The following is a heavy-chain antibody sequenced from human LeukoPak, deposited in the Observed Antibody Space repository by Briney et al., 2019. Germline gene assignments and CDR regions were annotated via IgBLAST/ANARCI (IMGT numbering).Heavy chain of an antibody. CDR2: IYYTGST. Sequence: SETLSLTCTVSSDSISLYYLSWIRQPPGKGLEWIGYIYYTGSTESNPSLKSRVTISVDTSKKQCSLNLSSVTAADTAVYYCARAGWFSTTSHFDYWGHGILVTVSS. J-gene: IGHJ4*01. CDR3: ARAGWFSTTSHFDY. CDR1: SDSISLYY. D-gene: IGHD6-19*01. V-gene: IGHV4-59*01.